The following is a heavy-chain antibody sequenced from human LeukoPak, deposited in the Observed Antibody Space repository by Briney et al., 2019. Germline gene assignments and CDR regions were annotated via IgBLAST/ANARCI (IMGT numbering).Heavy chain of an antibody. V-gene: IGHV4-39*01. D-gene: IGHD3-3*01. J-gene: IGHJ6*03. Sequence: SETLSLTCTVSSGSIRSTSYYWGWIRQPPGKGLEWIGSIYYSGSTYYNPSLKSRVTISVDTSKNQFSLKLSSVTATDTAVYFFWRLFYDFWSGHYYYYMDVWGKGTTVTVSS. CDR3: WRLFYDFWSGHYYYYMDV. CDR1: SGSIRSTSYY. CDR2: IYYSGST.